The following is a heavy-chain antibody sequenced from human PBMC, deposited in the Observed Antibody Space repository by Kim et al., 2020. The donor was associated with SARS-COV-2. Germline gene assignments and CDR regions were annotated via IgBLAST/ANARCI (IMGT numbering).Heavy chain of an antibody. J-gene: IGHJ4*02. CDR1: GGSISSSTYY. CDR2: IYYTGSP. Sequence: SETLSLTCTVSGGSISSSTYYWGWIRQSPGKGLEWIGSIYYTGSPYYNPSLKSRLTLSVDTSKNQFSLKLSSVTAADTSVYFCARHKGIWIAPTGTGILHHFDYWGQGTLITVSS. V-gene: IGHV4-39*01. CDR3: ARHKGIWIAPTGTGILHHFDY. D-gene: IGHD6-13*01.